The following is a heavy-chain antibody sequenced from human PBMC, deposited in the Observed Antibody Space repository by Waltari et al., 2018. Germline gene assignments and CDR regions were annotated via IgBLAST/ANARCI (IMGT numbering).Heavy chain of an antibody. J-gene: IGHJ4*02. Sequence: EVQLVESGGGSVQPGGSLRLSCAACGMTLGSYWMNWVRQAPGKGLEWVANIKQDGSEKNYVDSVEGRFSISRDNAQNSLYLQMNSLRAEDTAIYYCVTGLTTVTAKDYFDHWGQGALVTVSS. CDR1: GMTLGSYW. CDR2: IKQDGSEK. D-gene: IGHD4-17*01. CDR3: VTGLTTVTAKDYFDH. V-gene: IGHV3-7*01.